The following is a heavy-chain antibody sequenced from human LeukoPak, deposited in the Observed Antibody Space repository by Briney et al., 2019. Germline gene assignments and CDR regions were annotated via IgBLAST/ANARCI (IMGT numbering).Heavy chain of an antibody. J-gene: IGHJ6*02. CDR2: INPSGGST. CDR1: GYTFTSYY. CDR3: ARGTVTIFGVVIISYYYYGMDV. Sequence: ASVKVSCKASGYTFTSYYMHWVRQAPGQGLEWMGIINPSGGSTSYAQKFQGRVTMTRDTSTSTVYMELSSLRSEDTAVYYCARGTVTIFGVVIISYYYYGMDVWGQGTTVTVSS. V-gene: IGHV1-46*01. D-gene: IGHD3-3*01.